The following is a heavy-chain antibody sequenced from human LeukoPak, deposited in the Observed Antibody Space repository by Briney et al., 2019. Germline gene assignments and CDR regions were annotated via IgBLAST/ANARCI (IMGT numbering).Heavy chain of an antibody. J-gene: IGHJ4*02. V-gene: IGHV3-7*01. CDR2: IKEDGSEK. Sequence: GGSLRLSCAASGIIVSRYWMTWVRQAPGKGLEWVADIKEDGSEKHYVDSVKGRFTISRDNAENSLYLQMNSLRAEDTAIYYCARDLGVCSGGTCYPVYDYWGQGIPVSVSS. CDR1: GIIVSRYW. CDR3: ARDLGVCSGGTCYPVYDY. D-gene: IGHD2-15*01.